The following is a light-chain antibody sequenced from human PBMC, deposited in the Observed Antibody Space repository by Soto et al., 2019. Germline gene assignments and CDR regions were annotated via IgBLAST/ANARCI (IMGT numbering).Light chain of an antibody. V-gene: IGLV2-14*03. CDR1: SSDVGGYNC. Sequence: QSALTQSASLSGSPGQSITISCTGTSSDVGGYNCVSWYQHHPGKAPKLLIYDVSNRPSGISNRFSGSKSDNTASLTISGLQPEDEADYYCSSYTTSNTRQIVFGTGTKVTVL. J-gene: IGLJ1*01. CDR2: DVS. CDR3: SSYTTSNTRQIV.